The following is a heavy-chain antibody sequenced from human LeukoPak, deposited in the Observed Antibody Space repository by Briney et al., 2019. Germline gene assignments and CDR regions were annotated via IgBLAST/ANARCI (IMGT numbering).Heavy chain of an antibody. CDR3: ARIDWPHDY. J-gene: IGHJ4*02. D-gene: IGHD3-9*01. CDR2: ISPNSGDI. V-gene: IGHV1-2*02. Sequence: ASVKVSCKASGYTFTGYYMHWVRQAPGQGLEWMGWISPNSGDINYAQKYQGRVTMTRDTSINTAYMELSRLTSDDTAVYYCARIDWPHDYWGQGTLVTVSS. CDR1: GYTFTGYY.